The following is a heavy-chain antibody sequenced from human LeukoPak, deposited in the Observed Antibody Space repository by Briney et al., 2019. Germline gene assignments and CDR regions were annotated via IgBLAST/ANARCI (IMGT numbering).Heavy chain of an antibody. CDR3: AKDIGSAAAGIG. Sequence: GGSLRLSCAASGFTFDDYAMHWVRQAPGKGLEWVSGISWNSGSIGYADSVKGRFTISRDNAKNSLYLQMNSLRAEDTALYYCAKDIGSAAAGIGWGQGTLVTVSS. D-gene: IGHD6-13*01. CDR1: GFTFDDYA. CDR2: ISWNSGSI. J-gene: IGHJ4*02. V-gene: IGHV3-9*01.